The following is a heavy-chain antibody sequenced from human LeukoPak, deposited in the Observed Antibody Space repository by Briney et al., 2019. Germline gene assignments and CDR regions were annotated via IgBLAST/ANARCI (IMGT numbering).Heavy chain of an antibody. D-gene: IGHD5-24*01. CDR2: IFWSGTT. Sequence: PSETLSLTCTVSSGSMSNYYWTWIRQPPGKGLEWIGHIFWSGTTIHNPSLTSRLTISIDTSRSQFSLKLNSVTAADTAIYYCARAFQYNYGRGPFDYWGQGSLVTVSP. V-gene: IGHV4-59*01. CDR3: ARAFQYNYGRGPFDY. J-gene: IGHJ4*02. CDR1: SGSMSNYY.